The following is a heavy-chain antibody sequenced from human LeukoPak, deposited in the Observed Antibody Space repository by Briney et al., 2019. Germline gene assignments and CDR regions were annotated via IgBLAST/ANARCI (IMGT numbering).Heavy chain of an antibody. V-gene: IGHV4-30-4*02. J-gene: IGHJ4*02. CDR2: IYYSGST. CDR1: GGSISSGDYY. D-gene: IGHD6-13*01. Sequence: SETLSLTCTVSGGSISSGDYYWSWIRQPPGKGLEWIGYIYYSGSTYYNPSLKSRVTISVDTSKSHFSLKLTSMTAADTAVYYCARHTGTWYPFDYWGQGTLVTVSS. CDR3: ARHTGTWYPFDY.